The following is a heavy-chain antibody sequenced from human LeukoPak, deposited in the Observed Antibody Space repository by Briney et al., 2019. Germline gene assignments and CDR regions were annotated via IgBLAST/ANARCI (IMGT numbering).Heavy chain of an antibody. V-gene: IGHV3-48*01. CDR3: ARGGSYYNEAFDI. D-gene: IGHD1-26*01. J-gene: IGHJ3*02. Sequence: GGSLRLSCAASVFTFSSYSMNWVRQAPGKGLEWVSYISSSGSTIYYADSVKGRFTISRDNAKNSLYLQMNSLRAEDTAVYYCARGGSYYNEAFDIWGQGTMVTVSS. CDR1: VFTFSSYS. CDR2: ISSSGSTI.